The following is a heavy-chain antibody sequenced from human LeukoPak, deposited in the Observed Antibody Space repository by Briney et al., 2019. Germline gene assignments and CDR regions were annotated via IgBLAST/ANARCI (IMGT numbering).Heavy chain of an antibody. CDR3: ARDSGLLRFLELRYYYGMDV. CDR1: GGTFSSYA. CDR2: IIPIFGTA. V-gene: IGHV1-69*13. J-gene: IGHJ6*02. D-gene: IGHD3-3*01. Sequence: SVKISCKASGGTFSSYAISWVRQAPGQGLEWMGGIIPIFGTANYAQKFQGRVTITADESTSTAYMELSSLRSEDTAVYYCARDSGLLRFLELRYYYGMDVWGQGTTVTVSS.